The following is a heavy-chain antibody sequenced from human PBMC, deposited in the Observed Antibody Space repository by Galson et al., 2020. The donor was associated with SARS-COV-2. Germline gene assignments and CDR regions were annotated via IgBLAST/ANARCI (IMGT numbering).Heavy chain of an antibody. CDR1: GFTFSDYA. CDR2: MSGGGGVT. D-gene: IGHD2-21*02. V-gene: IGHV3-23*01. Sequence: GGSLRLSCTASGFTFSDYAMTWVRQAPGKGLQWVAAMSGGGGVTYYADSVKGRFAISRDNSKNTLDLQMNNLRAEDTAVYYCAKDRLRLVTASWTMDVWGQGTTVAVSS. J-gene: IGHJ6*02. CDR3: AKDRLRLVTASWTMDV.